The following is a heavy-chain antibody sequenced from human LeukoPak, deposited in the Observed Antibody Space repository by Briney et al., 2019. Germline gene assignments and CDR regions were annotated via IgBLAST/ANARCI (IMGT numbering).Heavy chain of an antibody. V-gene: IGHV1-18*01. J-gene: IGHJ4*02. Sequence: ASVKVSCKASGYTFINYDIRWVRQAPGQGLEWMGWISAYNGNTNYAQKFQGRVTMTTDTSTSTAYMELRSLRSDDTAVYYCARVEVTMIVVVINGPDYWGQGTLVTVSS. D-gene: IGHD3-22*01. CDR2: ISAYNGNT. CDR3: ARVEVTMIVVVINGPDY. CDR1: GYTFINYD.